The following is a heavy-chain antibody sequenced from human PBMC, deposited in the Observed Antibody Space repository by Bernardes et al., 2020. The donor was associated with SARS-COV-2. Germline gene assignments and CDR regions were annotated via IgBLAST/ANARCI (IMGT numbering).Heavy chain of an antibody. V-gene: IGHV3-9*01. CDR1: GFTFDDSA. CDR3: AKLSDAVAGTSDY. CDR2: ISWNSGSI. Sequence: GCSLIRSCAASGFTFDDSAMHWVRQAPGTGLEWVSGISWNSGSIGYADSVKGRFTISRDNAKNSLYLQMNSLRAEDTALYYCAKLSDAVAGTSDYWGQGTLVTVSS. J-gene: IGHJ4*02. D-gene: IGHD6-19*01.